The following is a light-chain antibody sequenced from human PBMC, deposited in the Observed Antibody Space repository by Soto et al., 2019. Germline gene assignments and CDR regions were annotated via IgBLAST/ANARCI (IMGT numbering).Light chain of an antibody. J-gene: IGKJ4*01. Sequence: EILLSQSPGTLSLSPGERATLSCRARQSVSYTFLAWYQQKPGQAPRLLIHDAFRRATGIPDRFSGSGSGTDFSLTISTLEPEDSAVYYCQQYGTSPLTFGGGTKVDIK. V-gene: IGKV3-20*01. CDR1: QSVSYTF. CDR3: QQYGTSPLT. CDR2: DAF.